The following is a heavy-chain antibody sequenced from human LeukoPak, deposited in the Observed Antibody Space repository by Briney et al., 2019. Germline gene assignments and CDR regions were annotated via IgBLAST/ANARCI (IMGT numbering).Heavy chain of an antibody. D-gene: IGHD3-16*01. CDR2: IKQDGSEK. CDR1: GFTFSNYW. CDR3: AREGQITTGYYYYMDV. Sequence: GGSLRLSCATSGFTFSNYWMSWVRQAPGKGLEWVANIKQDGSEKYYVDSVKGRFTISRENAKNSLYLQVNSLRVDDMAVCYCAREGQITTGYYYYMDVWGKGSTVTVSS. J-gene: IGHJ6*03. V-gene: IGHV3-7*01.